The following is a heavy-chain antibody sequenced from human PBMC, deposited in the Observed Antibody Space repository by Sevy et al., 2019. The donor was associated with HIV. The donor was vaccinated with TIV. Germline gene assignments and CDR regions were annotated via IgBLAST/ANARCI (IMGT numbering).Heavy chain of an antibody. CDR1: GGTFSSYA. Sequence: ASLKVSCKASGGTFSSYAISWVRQAPGQGLEWMGGIIPIFGTANYAQKFQGRVTITADKSTSTAYMELSSLRSEDTAVYYCARAKGRQNTFDPWGQGTLVTVSS. J-gene: IGHJ5*02. CDR3: ARAKGRQNTFDP. V-gene: IGHV1-69*06. CDR2: IIPIFGTA.